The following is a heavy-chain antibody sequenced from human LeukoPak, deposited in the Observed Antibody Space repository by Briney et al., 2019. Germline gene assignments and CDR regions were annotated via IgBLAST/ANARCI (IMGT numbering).Heavy chain of an antibody. CDR1: GGSISSYY. V-gene: IGHV4-4*09. CDR3: ARLVVEPAAMRGWFDP. D-gene: IGHD2-2*01. J-gene: IGHJ5*02. CDR2: IYTSGST. Sequence: SPSETLSLTCTVSGGSISSYYWSWIRQPPGKGLEWIGYIYTSGSTNYNPSLKSRVTISVDTSKNQFSLKLSSVTAADTAVYYCARLVVEPAAMRGWFDPWGQGTLVTVSS.